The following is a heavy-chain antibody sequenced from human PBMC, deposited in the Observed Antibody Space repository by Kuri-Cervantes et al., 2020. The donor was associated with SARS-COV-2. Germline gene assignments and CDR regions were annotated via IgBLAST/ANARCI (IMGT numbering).Heavy chain of an antibody. J-gene: IGHJ4*02. CDR3: ARGSWNYPFDY. Sequence: SETLSLTCAVSGGSISSSNWWCWVRQPPGKGLEWIGEIYHSGSTNYNPSLKSRVTISVDTSKNQFSLKLSSVTAADTAVYYCARGSWNYPFDYWGQGTLVTVSS. V-gene: IGHV4-4*02. D-gene: IGHD1-7*01. CDR2: IYHSGST. CDR1: GGSISSSNW.